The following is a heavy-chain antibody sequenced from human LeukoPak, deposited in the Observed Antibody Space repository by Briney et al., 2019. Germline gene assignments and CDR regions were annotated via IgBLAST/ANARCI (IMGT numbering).Heavy chain of an antibody. CDR3: ARPGRTKYSYGSRWPPYYFDY. Sequence: GESLKISCKGSGYSFTSYWIGWVRQMPGKGLEWMGIIYPGDSDTRYSPSFQGQVTISADKSISTAYLQWSSLKASDTAMYYCARPGRTKYSYGSRWPPYYFDYWGQGTLVTVSS. CDR1: GYSFTSYW. D-gene: IGHD5-18*01. V-gene: IGHV5-51*01. CDR2: IYPGDSDT. J-gene: IGHJ4*02.